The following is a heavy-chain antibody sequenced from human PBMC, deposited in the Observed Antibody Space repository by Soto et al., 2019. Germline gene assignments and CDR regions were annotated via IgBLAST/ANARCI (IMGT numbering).Heavy chain of an antibody. Sequence: QITLKESGPTLVAPTQTLTLTCTFSGFSLSMSGVGVGWIRQPPGKALEWLALIYWDDDKRYSPSLRSRLTITKDTSKNQVVLTMTNMDPVDTATYYYARGLRYCSSTNCPNCFDPWGQGTLVTVSS. CDR3: ARGLRYCSSTNCPNCFDP. CDR2: IYWDDDK. CDR1: GFSLSMSGVG. J-gene: IGHJ5*02. D-gene: IGHD2-2*01. V-gene: IGHV2-5*02.